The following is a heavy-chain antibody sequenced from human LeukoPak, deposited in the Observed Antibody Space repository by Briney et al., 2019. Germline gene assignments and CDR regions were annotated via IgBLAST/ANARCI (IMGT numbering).Heavy chain of an antibody. CDR3: ARDRSIAAADPFDP. V-gene: IGHV3-21*01. J-gene: IGHJ5*02. CDR2: ISSSSSYI. D-gene: IGHD6-13*01. CDR1: GFTFSSYS. Sequence: GGSLRLSCAASGFTFSSYSMNWVRQSPGKGLEWVSSISSSSSYIYYADSVKGRFTISRDNAKNSLYLQMNSLRAEDTAVYYCARDRSIAAADPFDPWGQGTLVTVSS.